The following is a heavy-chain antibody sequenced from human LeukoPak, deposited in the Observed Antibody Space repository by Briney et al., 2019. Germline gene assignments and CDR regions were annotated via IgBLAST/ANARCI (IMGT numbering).Heavy chain of an antibody. CDR2: TYYRSKWYN. J-gene: IGHJ5*02. V-gene: IGHV6-1*01. CDR1: GDSVSSNSAT. D-gene: IGHD6-13*01. CDR3: ARVLTAAGTFDP. Sequence: SQTLSLTCAISGDSVSSNSATWNWITQSPSRGFEWLGRTYYRSKWYNDYAVSVKSRIPVNPDTSKNQLSLQLNSVTPEDTAVYYCARVLTAAGTFDPWGQGILVTVSS.